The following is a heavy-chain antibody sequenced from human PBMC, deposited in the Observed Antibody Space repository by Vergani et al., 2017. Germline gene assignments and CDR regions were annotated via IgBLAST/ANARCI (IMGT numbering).Heavy chain of an antibody. CDR2: TWYEGNNN. CDR1: SFKLGDYG. Sequence: QVQLVESGGGVVQPGRSLRLSCTPSSFKLGDYGMHWVRPAPGRGLEWVSMTWYEGNNNYYADSVKGRFTISKDISKNTLYLQMNSLRGDDTAVYYCARGTRDTPSSLNYWGQGTLVTVAS. CDR3: ARGTRDTPSSLNY. J-gene: IGHJ4*02. D-gene: IGHD5-24*01. V-gene: IGHV3-33*01.